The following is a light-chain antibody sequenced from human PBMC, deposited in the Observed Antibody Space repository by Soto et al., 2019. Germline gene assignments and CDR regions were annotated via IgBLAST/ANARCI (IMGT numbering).Light chain of an antibody. CDR1: SSDVGGYNY. CDR3: SSYAGTSNV. V-gene: IGLV2-8*01. Sequence: QSARSQPPSASWSPGHLVSISCTGTSSDVGGYNYVSWYQQHPGKAPKLMIYEVNKRPSGVPDRFSGSKSGNTASLTVSGLQAEDEADYYCSSYAGTSNVFGTGTKVTAL. CDR2: EVN. J-gene: IGLJ1*01.